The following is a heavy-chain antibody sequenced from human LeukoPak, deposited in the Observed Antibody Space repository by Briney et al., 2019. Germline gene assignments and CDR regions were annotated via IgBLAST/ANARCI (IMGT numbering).Heavy chain of an antibody. CDR2: IWYDGSNK. Sequence: GGSLRLSCAASGFTFSSYGMHWVRQAPGKGVEWGALIWYDGSNKYYADSVKGRFTISRDNSKNTLYLRMNSLRAEDTAVYYCARDRLGYCSGGSCYCHYWGHGTLVTVSS. J-gene: IGHJ4*01. D-gene: IGHD2-15*01. CDR1: GFTFSSYG. V-gene: IGHV3-33*01. CDR3: ARDRLGYCSGGSCYCHY.